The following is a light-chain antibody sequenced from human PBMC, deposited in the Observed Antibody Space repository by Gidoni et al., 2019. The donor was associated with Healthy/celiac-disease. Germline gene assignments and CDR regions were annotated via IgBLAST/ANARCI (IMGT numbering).Light chain of an antibody. CDR3: SSYTSSNTWV. CDR1: SSDIGGYNY. J-gene: IGLJ3*02. CDR2: DVS. V-gene: IGLV2-14*01. Sequence: QSALTLPASVSGSPGQSITISCTGTSSDIGGYNYVSWYQQQPAKAPKLMIYDVSNRPSGVSTRFSGSRSGNTASLTISALQAEDEADYYCSSYTSSNTWVFGGGTKLTVL.